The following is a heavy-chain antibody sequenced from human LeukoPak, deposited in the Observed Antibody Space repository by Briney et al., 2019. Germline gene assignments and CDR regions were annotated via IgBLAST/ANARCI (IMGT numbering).Heavy chain of an antibody. J-gene: IGHJ3*02. V-gene: IGHV1-8*01. Sequence: GASVKVSCKASGYTFTSYDINWVRQATGQGLEWMGWMNPNSGNTGYAQKLQGRVTMTTDTSTSTAYMELRSLRSDDTAVYYCARDLWYSSSPDAFDIWGQGTMVTVSS. CDR2: MNPNSGNT. D-gene: IGHD6-13*01. CDR1: GYTFTSYD. CDR3: ARDLWYSSSPDAFDI.